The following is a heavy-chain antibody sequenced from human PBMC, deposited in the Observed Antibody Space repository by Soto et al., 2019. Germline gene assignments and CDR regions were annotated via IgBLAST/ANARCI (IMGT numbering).Heavy chain of an antibody. CDR1: GFTFSTHA. D-gene: IGHD6-13*01. CDR3: ASDQTGITTAGGGRIDR. J-gene: IGHJ5*02. V-gene: IGHV3-30-3*01. Sequence: QVQLVEAGGGVVQPGRSLRLSCAASGFTFSTHAMHWVRQAPGKGLECVAIVSFDGSNKYYADSVKGRFTISRDNSKNTLYLQLSGLTPEDTAFYYCASDQTGITTAGGGRIDRWGQGTLVTLSS. CDR2: VSFDGSNK.